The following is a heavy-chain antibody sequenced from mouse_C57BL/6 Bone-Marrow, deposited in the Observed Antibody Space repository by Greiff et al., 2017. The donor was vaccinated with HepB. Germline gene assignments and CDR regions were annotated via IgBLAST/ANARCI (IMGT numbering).Heavy chain of an antibody. D-gene: IGHD1-1*01. Sequence: QVQLQQPGAELVKPGASVKLSCKASGYTFTSYWMQWVQQRPGQGLEWIGEIDPSDSYTNYNQKFKGKATLTVDTSSSTAYKQLSSLHSEDSAVDDGARYYYGSSPAWFAYWGQGTLVTVSA. CDR3: ARYYYGSSPAWFAY. CDR2: IDPSDSYT. CDR1: GYTFTSYW. J-gene: IGHJ3*01. V-gene: IGHV1-50*01.